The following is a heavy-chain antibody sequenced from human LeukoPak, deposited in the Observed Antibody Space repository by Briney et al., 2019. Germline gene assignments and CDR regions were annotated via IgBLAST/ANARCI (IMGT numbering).Heavy chain of an antibody. CDR2: INHSGST. Sequence: PSETLSLTCAVYGGSFSGYYWSWIRQPPGKGLEWIGEINHSGSTNYNPSLKSRVTISVDTSKNQFSLKLSSVTAADTAVYCCARLGYSYGRPYYYYYYMDVWGKGTTVTISS. D-gene: IGHD5-18*01. CDR3: ARLGYSYGRPYYYYYYMDV. V-gene: IGHV4-34*01. CDR1: GGSFSGYY. J-gene: IGHJ6*03.